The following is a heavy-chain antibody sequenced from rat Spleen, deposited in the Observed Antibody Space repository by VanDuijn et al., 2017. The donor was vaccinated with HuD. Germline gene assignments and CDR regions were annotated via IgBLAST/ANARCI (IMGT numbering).Heavy chain of an antibody. D-gene: IGHD1-4*01. CDR3: ARYIGLPGLKRVMDA. CDR1: GYSITSNY. J-gene: IGHJ4*01. V-gene: IGHV3-1*01. Sequence: EVQLQESGPGLVKPSQSLSLTCSVTGYSITSNYWGWIRKFPGNKMEWMGYISYSGSTSYNPSLKSRIAITRDTSENQFFLQLNSVTTEDTATYYVARYIGLPGLKRVMDAWGQGASVTVSS. CDR2: ISYSGST.